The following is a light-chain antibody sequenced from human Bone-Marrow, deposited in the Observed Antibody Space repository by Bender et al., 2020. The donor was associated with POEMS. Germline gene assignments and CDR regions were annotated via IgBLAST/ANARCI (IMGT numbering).Light chain of an antibody. CDR2: EDK. Sequence: SSVLTQPPSVSVAPGKTATITCGGDNAGGKGVHWYQQKPGQSPVLVIYEDKKRPSGIPDRFSGSNSGNTATLTISGTLAMDEADYYCQAWDSSTSVVFGGGTTLTVL. CDR3: QAWDSSTSVV. CDR1: NAGGKG. J-gene: IGLJ2*01. V-gene: IGLV3-1*01.